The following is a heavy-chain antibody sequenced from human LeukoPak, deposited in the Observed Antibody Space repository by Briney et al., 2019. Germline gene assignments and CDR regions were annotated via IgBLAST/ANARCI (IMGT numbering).Heavy chain of an antibody. V-gene: IGHV4-59*08. D-gene: IGHD3-9*01. Sequence: PTETLLLTCTVSGGSISSHYWSWIRQPPGKGLEWIGYIYYSGSTNYNPSLKSRVTISVDTSKNKFSLKLSSVTAADTAVYYCARQWRDYDKSWFDPWGQGTLVTVSS. CDR1: GGSISSHY. CDR2: IYYSGST. CDR3: ARQWRDYDKSWFDP. J-gene: IGHJ5*02.